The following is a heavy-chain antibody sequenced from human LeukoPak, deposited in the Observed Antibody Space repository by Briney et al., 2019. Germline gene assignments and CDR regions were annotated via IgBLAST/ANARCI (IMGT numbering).Heavy chain of an antibody. CDR3: ARAAGIAASGTRFDYFDY. CDR1: GFTFRSYG. J-gene: IGHJ4*02. CDR2: ISYDGNNK. Sequence: GGSLRLSCAASGFTFRSYGMHWVRQAPGKGLEWVAVISYDGNNKYYADSVKGRFTISRDNAKNSLYLQMSSLRVEDTAVYYCARAAGIAASGTRFDYFDYWGQGTLVTVSS. D-gene: IGHD6-13*01. V-gene: IGHV3-30*03.